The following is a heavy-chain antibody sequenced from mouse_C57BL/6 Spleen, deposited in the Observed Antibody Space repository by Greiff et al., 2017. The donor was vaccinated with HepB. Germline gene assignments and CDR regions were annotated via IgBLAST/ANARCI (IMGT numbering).Heavy chain of an antibody. J-gene: IGHJ1*03. CDR2: IDPNSGGT. CDR1: GYTFTSYW. D-gene: IGHD1-1*01. CDR3: ARERIYYYGSSSPWYFDV. V-gene: IGHV1-72*01. Sequence: QVQLKQPGAELVKPGASVKLSCKASGYTFTSYWMHWVKQRPGRGLEWIGRIDPNSGGTKYNEKFKSKATLTVDKPSSTAYMQLSSLTSEDSAVYYCARERIYYYGSSSPWYFDVWGTGTTVTVSS.